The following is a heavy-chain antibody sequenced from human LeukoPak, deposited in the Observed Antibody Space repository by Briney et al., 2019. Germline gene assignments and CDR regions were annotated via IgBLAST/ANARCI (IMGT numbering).Heavy chain of an antibody. CDR1: GDSIRRDNYY. V-gene: IGHV4-39*01. D-gene: IGHD3-16*02. CDR3: ATHPLLDY. Sequence: SETLSLTCTVSGDSIRRDNYYWGWIRQPPGKGLEWIGSIYYSGSTYYNPSFKSRVSISVDPSKSQFSLKLTSVTAADTAVYYCATHPLLDYWGQGSLVTVSS. J-gene: IGHJ4*02. CDR2: IYYSGST.